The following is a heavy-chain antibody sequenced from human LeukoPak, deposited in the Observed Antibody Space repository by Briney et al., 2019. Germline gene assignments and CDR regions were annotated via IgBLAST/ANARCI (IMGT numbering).Heavy chain of an antibody. CDR3: AKDLLQYSSSWYEALDAFDI. J-gene: IGHJ3*02. Sequence: GGSLRLSCAASGFTVSSNYMSWVRQAPGKGLEWVSVIYSGGSTYYADSVKGRFTISRDNSKNTLYLQMNSLRAEDTAVYYCAKDLLQYSSSWYEALDAFDIWGQGTMVTVSS. CDR1: GFTVSSNY. V-gene: IGHV3-53*01. D-gene: IGHD6-13*01. CDR2: IYSGGST.